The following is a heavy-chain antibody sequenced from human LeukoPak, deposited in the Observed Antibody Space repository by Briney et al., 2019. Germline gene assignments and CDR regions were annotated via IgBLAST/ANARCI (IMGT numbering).Heavy chain of an antibody. CDR2: ISYDGSNK. CDR1: GFTFSSYA. D-gene: IGHD7-27*01. J-gene: IGHJ4*02. V-gene: IGHV3-30*14. CDR3: ARVALTGFYYFDY. Sequence: GGSLRLSCAASGFTFSSYAMHWVRQAPGKGLEWVAVISYDGSNKYYADSVKGRFTISRDNSKNTLYLQMNSLRAEDTAVYYCARVALTGFYYFDYWGQGTLVTVSS.